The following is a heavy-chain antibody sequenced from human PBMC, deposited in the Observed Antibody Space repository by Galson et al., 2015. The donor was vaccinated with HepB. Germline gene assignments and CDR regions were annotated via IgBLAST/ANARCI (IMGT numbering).Heavy chain of an antibody. CDR1: GFMVSSNY. D-gene: IGHD1-26*01. CDR3: VREREGYYYYMDV. J-gene: IGHJ6*03. CDR2: IYTGGRT. Sequence: SLRLSCAASGFMVSSNYMSWVRQAPGKGLEWVSVIYTGGRTYYADSVKGRFTISRDNSKNTLSLQMDSLRAEDTAVYYCVREREGYYYYMDVWGKGTTVTVSS. V-gene: IGHV3-53*01.